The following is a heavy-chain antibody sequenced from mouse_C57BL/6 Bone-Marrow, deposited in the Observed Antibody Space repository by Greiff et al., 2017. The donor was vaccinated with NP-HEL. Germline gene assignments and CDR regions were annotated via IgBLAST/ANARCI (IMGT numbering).Heavy chain of an antibody. D-gene: IGHD2-14*01. CDR2: ISNGGGST. CDR3: ARHRYGGYYAMDY. V-gene: IGHV5-12*01. Sequence: EVQGVESGGGLVQPGGSLKLSCAASGFTFSDYYMYWVRQTPEKRLEWVAYISNGGGSTYYPDTVKGRFTISRDNAKNTLYLQMSRLKSEDTAMYYCARHRYGGYYAMDYWGQGTSVTVSS. CDR1: GFTFSDYY. J-gene: IGHJ4*01.